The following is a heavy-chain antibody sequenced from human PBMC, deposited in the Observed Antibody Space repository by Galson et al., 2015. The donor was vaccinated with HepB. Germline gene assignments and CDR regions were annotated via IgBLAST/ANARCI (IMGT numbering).Heavy chain of an antibody. CDR2: IYSGGST. J-gene: IGHJ6*02. Sequence: SLRLSCAASGFTVSSNYMSWVRQAPGKGLEWVSVIYSGGSTYYADSVKGRFTISRDNSKNTLYLQMNSLRAEDTAVYYCARDEYGDYLTYYGMDVWGQGTTVTVSS. V-gene: IGHV3-53*01. D-gene: IGHD4-17*01. CDR3: ARDEYGDYLTYYGMDV. CDR1: GFTVSSNY.